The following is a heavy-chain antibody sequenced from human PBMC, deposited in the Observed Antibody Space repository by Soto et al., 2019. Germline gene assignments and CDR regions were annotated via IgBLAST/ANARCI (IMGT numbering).Heavy chain of an antibody. D-gene: IGHD5-18*01. J-gene: IGHJ6*03. CDR3: ARGGYSYGPQGYYYYMDV. V-gene: IGHV4-4*02. CDR2: IHHTGNT. CDR1: GVSISSPNW. Sequence: SETLSLTCAVSGVSISSPNWWSWVRQPPGKGLEWIGEIHHTGNTNYNPSLKSRVTISVDKSENQFSLQMNSLRAEDAAVYYCARGGYSYGPQGYYYYMDVWGKGTTVTVSS.